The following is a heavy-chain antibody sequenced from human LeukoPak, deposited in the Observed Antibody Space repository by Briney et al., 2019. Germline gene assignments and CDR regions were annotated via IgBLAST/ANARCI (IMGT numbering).Heavy chain of an antibody. D-gene: IGHD6-13*01. V-gene: IGHV4-59*01. CDR2: IYYSGST. CDR3: ARQQQGWFDP. J-gene: IGHJ5*02. Sequence: TPSETLSLTCTVSGCTISSYYWSWIRQPPGKGLEWIGYIYYSGSTNYNPSLKSRVTISVDTSKNQFSLKLSSVTAADTAVYYCARQQQGWFDPWGQGTLVTVSS. CDR1: GCTISSYY.